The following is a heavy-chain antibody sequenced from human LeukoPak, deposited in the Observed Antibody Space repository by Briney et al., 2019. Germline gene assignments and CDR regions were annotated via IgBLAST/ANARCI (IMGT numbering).Heavy chain of an antibody. V-gene: IGHV4-39*01. CDR2: IYYSGST. Sequence: KPSETLSLTCTVSGGSISSYYWGWIRQPPGKGLEWIGSIYYSGSTYYNPSLKSRVTISVDTSKNQFSLKLSSVTAADTAVYYCARISAEDWFDPWGQGTLVTVSS. J-gene: IGHJ5*02. CDR1: GGSISSYY. D-gene: IGHD3-16*02. CDR3: ARISAEDWFDP.